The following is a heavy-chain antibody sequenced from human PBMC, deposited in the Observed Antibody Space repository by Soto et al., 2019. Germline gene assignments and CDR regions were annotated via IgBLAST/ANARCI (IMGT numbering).Heavy chain of an antibody. Sequence: SETLSLTCTVSGDSISGYYWSWIRQPPGKGLEWIAYMYASVSTSYVYSSDSTKYKPSLKSRVTISVDTSKNQFSLWLSSVTAADTAVYFCAREQAVAGNDYFDYWGQGILVTVSS. J-gene: IGHJ4*02. CDR1: GDSISGYY. CDR2: MYASVSTSYVYSSDST. D-gene: IGHD6-19*01. CDR3: AREQAVAGNDYFDY. V-gene: IGHV4-59*01.